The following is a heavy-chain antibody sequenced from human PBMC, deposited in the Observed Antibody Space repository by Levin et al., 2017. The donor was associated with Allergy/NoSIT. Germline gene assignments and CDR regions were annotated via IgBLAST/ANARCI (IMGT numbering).Heavy chain of an antibody. D-gene: IGHD3-3*01. CDR2: ISWDGANG. CDR3: ARGLSSYYYYGMDV. CDR1: GFTFDDYM. V-gene: IGHV3-43*01. J-gene: IGHJ6*02. Sequence: LSLTCAASGFTFDDYMMHWVRQAPGKGLEWVSLISWDGANGYYSDSVKGRFTVSRDNTKNSLYLQMNSLRTEDTALYYCARGLSSYYYYGMDVWGQGTTVTVSS.